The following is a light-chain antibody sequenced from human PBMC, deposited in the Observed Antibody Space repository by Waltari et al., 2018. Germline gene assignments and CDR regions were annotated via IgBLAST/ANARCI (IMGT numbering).Light chain of an antibody. CDR2: AAS. CDR3: LQYNSYPLT. J-gene: IGKJ4*01. Sequence: DIQMTQSPSAMSTSVGDRGTITRRASQGISIYLAWFQQKPGKVPKRLIYAASTLQGGVPSRFSGSGSGTEFTLTISSLQPEDFATYYCLQYNSYPLTFGGGTKVEIK. V-gene: IGKV1-17*03. CDR1: QGISIY.